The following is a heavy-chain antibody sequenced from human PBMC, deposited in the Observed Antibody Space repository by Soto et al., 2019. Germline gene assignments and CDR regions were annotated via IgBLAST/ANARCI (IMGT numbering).Heavy chain of an antibody. CDR2: ISGSAAST. CDR3: AKWTGRYCSGGRCYLDVPFDY. D-gene: IGHD2-15*01. J-gene: IGHJ4*02. V-gene: IGHV3-23*01. CDR1: GFTFSNYA. Sequence: EVHLLESGGDLVQPGGSLRLSCAASGFTFSNYAMSWVRQAPGKGLDWVSGISGSAASTFYADSVKGRFTISRDNSKNPLYLQMNSLRAEDTAVYYCAKWTGRYCSGGRCYLDVPFDYWGQGTLVTVSS.